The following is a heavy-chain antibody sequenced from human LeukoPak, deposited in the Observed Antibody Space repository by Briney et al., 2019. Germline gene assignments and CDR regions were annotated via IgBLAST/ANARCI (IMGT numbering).Heavy chain of an antibody. CDR3: ARGATIFGVVTYVDY. V-gene: IGHV1-69*04. Sequence: ASVKVSCKASGYTFTSYGISWVRQAPGQGLEWMGRIIPILGIANYAQKFQGRVTITADKSTSTAYMELSSLRSEDTAVYYCARGATIFGVVTYVDYWGQGTLVTVSS. D-gene: IGHD3-3*01. CDR2: IIPILGIA. J-gene: IGHJ4*02. CDR1: GYTFTSYG.